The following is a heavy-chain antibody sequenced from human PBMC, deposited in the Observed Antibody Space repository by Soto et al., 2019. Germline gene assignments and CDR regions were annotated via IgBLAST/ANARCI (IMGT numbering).Heavy chain of an antibody. J-gene: IGHJ4*02. CDR3: ARDLSRVVAGTGY. CDR2: ISYDGSNK. D-gene: IGHD6-19*01. V-gene: IGHV3-30-3*01. Sequence: QVQLVESGGGVVQPGRSLRLSCAASGFTFSSYAMHWVRQAPGKGLEWVAVISYDGSNKYYADSVKGRFTISRDNSKNTLYLQMNSLGAEDTAVYYCARDLSRVVAGTGYWGQGTLVTVSS. CDR1: GFTFSSYA.